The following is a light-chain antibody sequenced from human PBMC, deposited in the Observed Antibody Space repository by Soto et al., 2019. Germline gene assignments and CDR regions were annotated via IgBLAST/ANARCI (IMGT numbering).Light chain of an antibody. Sequence: SYELTQPPSVSVAPGQTARITCGGNNIGSKSVHWYQQKPGQAPVLVDYDDSDRPSGIPERFSGSNSGNTATLTIRRVEAGDEADYYCQVWDSSSAVLGGGTQLTVL. J-gene: IGLJ7*01. CDR2: DDS. CDR3: QVWDSSSAV. CDR1: NIGSKS. V-gene: IGLV3-21*02.